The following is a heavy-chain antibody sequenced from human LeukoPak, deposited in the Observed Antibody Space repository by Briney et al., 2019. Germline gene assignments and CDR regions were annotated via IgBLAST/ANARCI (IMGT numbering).Heavy chain of an antibody. CDR3: ARDSGSCRGCAFDI. V-gene: IGHV3-7*01. Sequence: GWSLRLSCAASEFTFSNFWMSWVRQAPGKGLEWVANTNTDGSEKYYVDSVKGRVTISRDNAMNFLYLQLNSLRVDDTAVYYCARDSGSCRGCAFDIWGQGTVVPVSS. CDR1: EFTFSNFW. D-gene: IGHD1-26*01. CDR2: TNTDGSEK. J-gene: IGHJ3*02.